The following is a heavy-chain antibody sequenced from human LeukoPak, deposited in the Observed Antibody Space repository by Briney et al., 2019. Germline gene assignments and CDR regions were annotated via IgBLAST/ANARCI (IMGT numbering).Heavy chain of an antibody. CDR2: INHSRST. Sequence: SETLSLTCAVYGGSFSGYSWSWIRQPPGKGLEWIGEINHSRSTNYNPSLKSRVTISVDTSKNQFSLKLSSVTAADTAVYYCARSQQLAMYGAFDIWGQGTMVTVSS. D-gene: IGHD6-13*01. V-gene: IGHV4-34*01. CDR3: ARSQQLAMYGAFDI. CDR1: GGSFSGYS. J-gene: IGHJ3*02.